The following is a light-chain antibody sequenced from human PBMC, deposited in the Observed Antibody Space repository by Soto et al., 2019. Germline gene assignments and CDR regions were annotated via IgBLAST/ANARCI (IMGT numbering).Light chain of an antibody. J-gene: IGKJ1*01. V-gene: IGKV3-20*01. CDR1: QTISSSY. Sequence: EIVLTQSPDTLSLSPGERATLSCRASQTISSSYLAWYQQKPGQAPRLLIHGASSRATGIPDRFSGSGFGTDFTLTISRLEPEDFAVYYCQQCGDSPERTFGQGTNVEIK. CDR3: QQCGDSPERT. CDR2: GAS.